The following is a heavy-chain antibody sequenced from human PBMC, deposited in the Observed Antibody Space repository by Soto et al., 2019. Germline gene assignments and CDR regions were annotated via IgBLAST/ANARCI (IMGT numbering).Heavy chain of an antibody. D-gene: IGHD2-2*01. CDR3: ARVPDR. V-gene: IGHV4-30-2*01. CDR2: IYHSGST. Sequence: PSETLSLTCAVSGGSISSGGYSWSWIRQPPGKGLEWIGYIYHSGSTYYNPSLMSRVTILVDSSKNQFSLKLSSVTAADTAVYYCARVPDRWGQGTLVTVSS. CDR1: GGSISSGGYS. J-gene: IGHJ5*02.